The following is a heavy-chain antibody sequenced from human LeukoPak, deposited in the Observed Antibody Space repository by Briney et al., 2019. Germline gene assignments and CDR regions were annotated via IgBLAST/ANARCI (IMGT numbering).Heavy chain of an antibody. CDR3: ARVYYSSSGYDAFDI. D-gene: IGHD6-6*01. CDR2: MNPNSGNT. CDR1: GYTFTNYD. Sequence: ASVKVSCKASGYTFTNYDINWVRQATGQGLEWMGWMNPNSGNTGYAQKFQGRVTMTRNTSISTAYMELSSLRSEDTAVYYCARVYYSSSGYDAFDIWGQGTMVTVSS. J-gene: IGHJ3*02. V-gene: IGHV1-8*01.